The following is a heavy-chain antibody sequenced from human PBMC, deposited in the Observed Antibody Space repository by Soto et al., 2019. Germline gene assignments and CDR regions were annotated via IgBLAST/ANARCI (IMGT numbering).Heavy chain of an antibody. V-gene: IGHV3-33*01. J-gene: IGHJ4*02. CDR1: GFTFSSYG. Sequence: GGSLRLSCAASGFTFSSYGMHWVRQAPGKGLEWVAVIWYDGSNKYYADSVKGRFTISRDNSKNTLYLQMNSLRAEDTAVYYCARGDRITIFGVVIGDYFDYWGQGTLVTVSS. D-gene: IGHD3-3*01. CDR2: IWYDGSNK. CDR3: ARGDRITIFGVVIGDYFDY.